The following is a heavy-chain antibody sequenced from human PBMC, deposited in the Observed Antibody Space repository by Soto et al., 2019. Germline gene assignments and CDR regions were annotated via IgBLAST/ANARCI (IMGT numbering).Heavy chain of an antibody. CDR2: INHSGST. CDR1: GGSFSGYY. V-gene: IGHV4-34*01. J-gene: IGHJ5*02. D-gene: IGHD3-3*01. Sequence: SETLSLTCAVYGGSFSGYYWSWIRQPPGKGLEWIGEINHSGSTNYNPSLKSRVTISVDTSKNQCSLKLSSVTAADTAVYYCARVRVFGVVIMGGWFDPWGQGTLVTVSS. CDR3: ARVRVFGVVIMGGWFDP.